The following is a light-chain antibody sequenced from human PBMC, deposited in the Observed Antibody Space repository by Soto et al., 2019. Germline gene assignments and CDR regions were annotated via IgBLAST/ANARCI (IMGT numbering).Light chain of an antibody. CDR3: QQSYKMPS. CDR1: RNVSIY. J-gene: IGKJ5*01. Sequence: EIPLTQSPSSLAASVGDRLTLTCRASRNVSIYLNWYQHKPGKGPTLLIHATSNLQIGVPSRFSGSGSETEFTLTISSLEPEDFGTYYCQQSYKMPSFGQGTRLEIK. V-gene: IGKV1-39*01. CDR2: ATS.